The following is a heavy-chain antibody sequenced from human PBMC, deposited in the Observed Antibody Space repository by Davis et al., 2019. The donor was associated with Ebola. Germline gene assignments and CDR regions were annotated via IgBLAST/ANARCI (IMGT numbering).Heavy chain of an antibody. CDR3: ARDQGLGAQSDY. Sequence: GESLKISCAASGFPFSDYYMNWIRQAPGKGLEWVSYISGTSRTIYYADSVKGRFTISRDNAKNSLYLQMNSLRADDTAVYYCARDQGLGAQSDYWGQGTLVTVSS. CDR2: ISGTSRTI. J-gene: IGHJ4*02. V-gene: IGHV3-11*01. CDR1: GFPFSDYY. D-gene: IGHD4-17*01.